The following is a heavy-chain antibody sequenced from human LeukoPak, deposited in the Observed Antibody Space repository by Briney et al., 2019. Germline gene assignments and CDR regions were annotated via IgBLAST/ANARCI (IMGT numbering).Heavy chain of an antibody. V-gene: IGHV3-30*02. CDR3: AKEGVGSTYYSYYYMDV. Sequence: GRSLRLSCAASGFTFSSYGMHWVRQAPGKGLEWMTFIRYDGSNKYYADSVKGRFTISRDNSKNTLYVQMNSLRVEDTAVYYCAKEGVGSTYYSYYYMDVWGKGTTVTVSS. D-gene: IGHD1-26*01. J-gene: IGHJ6*03. CDR1: GFTFSSYG. CDR2: IRYDGSNK.